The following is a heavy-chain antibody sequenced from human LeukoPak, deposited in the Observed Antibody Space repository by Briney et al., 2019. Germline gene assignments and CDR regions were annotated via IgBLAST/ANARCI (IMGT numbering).Heavy chain of an antibody. CDR1: GGTFSSYA. Sequence: SVKVSCKASGGTFSSYAISWVRQAPGQGFEWMGGIIPIFGTANYAQKFQGRVTITADESTSTAYMELSSLRSEDTAVYYCAMSYYDILTGFWGQGTLVTVSS. CDR2: IIPIFGTA. CDR3: AMSYYDILTGF. J-gene: IGHJ4*02. D-gene: IGHD3-9*01. V-gene: IGHV1-69*13.